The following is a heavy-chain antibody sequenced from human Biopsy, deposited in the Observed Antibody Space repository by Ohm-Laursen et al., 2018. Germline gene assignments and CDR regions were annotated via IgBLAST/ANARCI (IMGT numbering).Heavy chain of an antibody. D-gene: IGHD3-22*01. J-gene: IGHJ5*02. Sequence: GTLSLTWTVSGGSISNNNYYWGWIRQPPGKGLEWIGSIFYRGSTHYKPSLKSRINISVDTSKNQFSLKLNSVTAADTAVYYCARDYDTSGYYYVSWGQGTLVTVSS. V-gene: IGHV4-39*01. CDR1: GGSISNNNYY. CDR2: IFYRGST. CDR3: ARDYDTSGYYYVS.